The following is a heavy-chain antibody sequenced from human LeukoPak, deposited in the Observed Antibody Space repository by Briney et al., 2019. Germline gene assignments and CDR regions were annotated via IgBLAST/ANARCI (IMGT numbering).Heavy chain of an antibody. D-gene: IGHD1-26*01. Sequence: GASVKVSCKASGGTFSSYAISWVRQAPGQGLEWMGGIIPIFGTANYAQKFQGRVTITADESTSTAYMELSGLRSEDTAVYYCARGGSGSYELYYYYGMDVWGQGTTVTVSS. J-gene: IGHJ6*02. CDR3: ARGGSGSYELYYYYGMDV. CDR2: IIPIFGTA. CDR1: GGTFSSYA. V-gene: IGHV1-69*13.